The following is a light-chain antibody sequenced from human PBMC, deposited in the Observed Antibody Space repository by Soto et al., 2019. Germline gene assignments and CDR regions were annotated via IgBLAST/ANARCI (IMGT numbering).Light chain of an antibody. V-gene: IGLV2-14*01. CDR3: NSFTSSSTVV. CDR1: SSDVGAYNY. CDR2: EVS. Sequence: QSVLTQPASVSGSPGQSITISCTGTSSDVGAYNYVSWYQQHPGKAPKLMIYEVSNRPSGVSNRFSGSKSGNTASLTISGLQTEDEADYYCNSFTSSSTVVFGGATKLTVL. J-gene: IGLJ2*01.